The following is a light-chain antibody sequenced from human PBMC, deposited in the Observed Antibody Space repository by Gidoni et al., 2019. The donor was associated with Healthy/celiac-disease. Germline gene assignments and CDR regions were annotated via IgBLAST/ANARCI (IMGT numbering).Light chain of an antibody. V-gene: IGKV3-20*01. J-gene: IGKJ4*01. CDR3: QQDGSSPFA. CDR2: GAS. CDR1: HSVSSSF. Sequence: VLPHSPGTLSLSPGERATLSCRASHSVSSSFLAWYQQKPGQAPRLLIYGASSRATGIPDRFSGSGSGKDFTLTSSRLEHEDFAVYYCQQDGSSPFAFGGXTKVEIK.